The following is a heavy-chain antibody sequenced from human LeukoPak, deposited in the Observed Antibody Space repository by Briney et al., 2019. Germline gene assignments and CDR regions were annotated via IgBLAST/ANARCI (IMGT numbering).Heavy chain of an antibody. CDR3: ARGLRGYSYGPFDY. CDR1: GGTISSYY. J-gene: IGHJ4*02. Sequence: SETLSLTCTVSGGTISSYYWNWIRQPPGKGLEWIGYIHYSGSTNSNPSLKSRVTMSVDTSKNQFSLKLSSVTAADTAVYYCARGLRGYSYGPFDYWGQGTLVTVSS. V-gene: IGHV4-59*01. D-gene: IGHD5-18*01. CDR2: IHYSGST.